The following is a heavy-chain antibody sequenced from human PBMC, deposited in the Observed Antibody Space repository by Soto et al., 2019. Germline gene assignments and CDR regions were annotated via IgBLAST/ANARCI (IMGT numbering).Heavy chain of an antibody. CDR3: AKAFEWPDRRDTGRLYY. CDR1: GFTFSNFW. J-gene: IGHJ4*02. D-gene: IGHD3-3*01. CDR2: INHDGSET. V-gene: IGHV3-7*01. Sequence: EVQLVESGGDLVQPGGSLRLSCAASGFTFSNFWMTCVRQAPGRGLEWVSNINHDGSETPYVDSVRGRFTDSRDNTKNSLHLHMSSLRVEDTALSYCAKAFEWPDRRDTGRLYYWGQGPLVTVSS.